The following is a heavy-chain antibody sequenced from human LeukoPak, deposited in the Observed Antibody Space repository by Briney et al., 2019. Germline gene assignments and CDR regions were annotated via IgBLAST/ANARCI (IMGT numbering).Heavy chain of an antibody. J-gene: IGHJ4*02. CDR3: AREGTYDFWSGSLYYFDY. Sequence: SVKVSCKASGGTFSSYAISWVRQAPGQGLEWVGGIIPIFGTANYAPEFLGRVTITADESTSTAYMELSSLRSEDTAVYYCAREGTYDFWSGSLYYFDYWGQGTLVTVSS. D-gene: IGHD3-3*01. V-gene: IGHV1-69*13. CDR1: GGTFSSYA. CDR2: IIPIFGTA.